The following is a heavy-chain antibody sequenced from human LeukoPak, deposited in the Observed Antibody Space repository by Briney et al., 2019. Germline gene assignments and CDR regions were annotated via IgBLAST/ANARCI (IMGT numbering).Heavy chain of an antibody. CDR3: ARSYDILTGSNWFDP. J-gene: IGHJ5*02. D-gene: IGHD3-9*01. V-gene: IGHV4-39*07. CDR1: GDSISSSNSY. Sequence: SETLSLTCTVSGDSISSSNSYRGWIRQPPGKGLEWIGSLYYSGSSYYNPSLKSRVTISVDTSKNQFSLKLSSVTAADTAVYYCARSYDILTGSNWFDPWGQGTLVTVSS. CDR2: LYYSGSS.